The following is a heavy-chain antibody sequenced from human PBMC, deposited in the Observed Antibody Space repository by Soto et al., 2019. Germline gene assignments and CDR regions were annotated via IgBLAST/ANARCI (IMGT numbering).Heavy chain of an antibody. Sequence: GASVKVSCKASGGTFSSYAISWVRQAPGQGLEWMGGIIPIFGTASYAQKFQGRVTITADESTSTAYMELSSLRSEDTAVYYCARGSVEYSSSSSDYWGQGTLVTVSS. V-gene: IGHV1-69*13. CDR2: IIPIFGTA. CDR3: ARGSVEYSSSSSDY. CDR1: GGTFSSYA. D-gene: IGHD6-6*01. J-gene: IGHJ4*02.